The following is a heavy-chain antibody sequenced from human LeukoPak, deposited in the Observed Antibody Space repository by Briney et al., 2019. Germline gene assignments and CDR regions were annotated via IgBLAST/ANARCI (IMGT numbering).Heavy chain of an antibody. Sequence: ASVKVSCKASGYTFTGYYMHWVRQAPGQGLEWMGWINPNSGGTNYAQKFQGWVTMTRDTSISTAYMELSRLRSDDTAVYYCARSDSSGYWGSGYYFDYWGQGTLVTVSS. J-gene: IGHJ4*02. CDR3: ARSDSSGYWGSGYYFDY. V-gene: IGHV1-2*04. CDR1: GYTFTGYY. CDR2: INPNSGGT. D-gene: IGHD3-22*01.